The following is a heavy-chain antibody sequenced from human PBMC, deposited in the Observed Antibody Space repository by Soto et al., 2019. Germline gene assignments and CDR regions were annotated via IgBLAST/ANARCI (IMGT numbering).Heavy chain of an antibody. CDR2: ISYDGNNK. CDR1: GFTFGAYV. Sequence: GGSLRLSCAASGFTFGAYVMHWVRQAPGKGLEWVAHISYDGNNKYYADSVKGRFTISRDNFKNTLYLQMSSLRTDDTAVYYCARYGSHITTFGYGDYWGQGNLVTLFS. CDR3: ARYGSHITTFGYGDY. D-gene: IGHD3-3*01. V-gene: IGHV3-30-3*01. J-gene: IGHJ4*02.